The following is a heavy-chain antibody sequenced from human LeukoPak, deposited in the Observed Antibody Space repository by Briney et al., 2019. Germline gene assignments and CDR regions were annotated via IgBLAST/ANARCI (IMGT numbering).Heavy chain of an antibody. CDR2: ISYDGSNK. V-gene: IGHV3-30*01. Sequence: PGRSLRLSCAASGFTFSSYAMHWVRQAPGKGLEWVAVISYDGSNKYYADSVKGRFTISRDNSKNTLYPQMNSLRAEDTAVYYCARESRGGDYFDYWGQGTLVTASS. J-gene: IGHJ4*02. CDR3: ARESRGGDYFDY. CDR1: GFTFSSYA. D-gene: IGHD2-21*01.